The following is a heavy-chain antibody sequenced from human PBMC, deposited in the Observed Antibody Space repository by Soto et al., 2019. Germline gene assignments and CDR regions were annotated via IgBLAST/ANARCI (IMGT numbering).Heavy chain of an antibody. CDR1: GGTFSSYA. CDR3: ARDYDFWSGYYSQDNNWFDP. J-gene: IGHJ5*02. V-gene: IGHV1-69*13. D-gene: IGHD3-3*01. Sequence: ASVKVSCKASGGTFSSYAISWVRQAPGEGLEWMGGIIPIFGTANYAQKFQGRVTITADESTSTAYMGLSSLRSEDTAVYYCARDYDFWSGYYSQDNNWFDPWGQGTLVTV. CDR2: IIPIFGTA.